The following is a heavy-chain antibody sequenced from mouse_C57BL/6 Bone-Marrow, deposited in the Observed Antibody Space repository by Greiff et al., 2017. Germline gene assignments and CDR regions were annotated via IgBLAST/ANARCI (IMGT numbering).Heavy chain of an antibody. CDR3: ARDRGFYYAMDY. CDR2: ISAGGSYT. Sequence: EVQGVESGGGLVKPGGSLKLSCAASGFTFSSYAMSWVRQTPEKRLEWVGTISAGGSYTYYPDNVKGRFTISRDNAKNNLYLQMSHLKSEDTAMYYCARDRGFYYAMDYWGQGTSVTVSS. J-gene: IGHJ4*01. CDR1: GFTFSSYA. V-gene: IGHV5-4*01.